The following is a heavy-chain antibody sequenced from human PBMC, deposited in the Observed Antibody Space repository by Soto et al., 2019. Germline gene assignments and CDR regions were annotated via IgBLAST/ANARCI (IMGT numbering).Heavy chain of an antibody. J-gene: IGHJ5*02. V-gene: IGHV1-69*13. D-gene: IGHD6-13*01. CDR2: IIPIFGTA. CDR3: ARNEAPAGLEHWFDP. CDR1: GGTFSSYA. Sequence: GASVKVSCKASGGTFSSYAISWVRQAPGQGLEWMGGIIPIFGTANYAQKFQGRVTITADESTSTAYMELSSLRSEDTAVYYCARNEAPAGLEHWFDPWGQGTLVTVSS.